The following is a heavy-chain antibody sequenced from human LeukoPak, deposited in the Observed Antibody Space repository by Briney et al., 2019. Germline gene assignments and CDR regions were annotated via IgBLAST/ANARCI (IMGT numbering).Heavy chain of an antibody. J-gene: IGHJ4*02. CDR1: DYSISSGYY. D-gene: IGHD2-15*01. CDR3: ARDTRTAQGFDY. V-gene: IGHV4-38-2*02. Sequence: SETLSLTCTVSDYSISSGYYWGWIRQPPGKGLEWTGSIFQSGHTYYSPSLKSRVTISVDTSNNRFSLSLSAVTAADTAIYYCARDTRTAQGFDYWGQGILVTVPS. CDR2: IFQSGHT.